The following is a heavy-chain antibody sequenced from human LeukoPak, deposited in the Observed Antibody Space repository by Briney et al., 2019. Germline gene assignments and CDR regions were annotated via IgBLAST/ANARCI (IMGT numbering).Heavy chain of an antibody. Sequence: GGSLRLSCAASGFTFSSYAMSWVRQALGKGLEWVSAISGSGGSTYYADSVKGRFTISRDNNKNTLYMQMKSRRAGDTAVYYCASPERCDSPYDAFDIWGQGTMVTVSS. V-gene: IGHV3-23*01. CDR2: ISGSGGST. CDR1: GFTFSSYA. CDR3: ASPERCDSPYDAFDI. D-gene: IGHD3-22*01. J-gene: IGHJ3*02.